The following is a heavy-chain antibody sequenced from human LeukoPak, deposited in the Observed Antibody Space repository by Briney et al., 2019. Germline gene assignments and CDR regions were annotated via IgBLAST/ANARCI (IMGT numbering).Heavy chain of an antibody. Sequence: SETLSLTCTVSGGSISSYYWSWIRRPAGKGLEWVGRIYTSGSTNYNPSLKSRVTVSVDTSKSQFSLKLSSVTAADTAVYFCARVGTMVAGVYYYYYGMDVWGQGTTVTVSS. CDR1: GGSISSYY. V-gene: IGHV4-4*07. D-gene: IGHD6-19*01. J-gene: IGHJ6*02. CDR2: IYTSGST. CDR3: ARVGTMVAGVYYYYYGMDV.